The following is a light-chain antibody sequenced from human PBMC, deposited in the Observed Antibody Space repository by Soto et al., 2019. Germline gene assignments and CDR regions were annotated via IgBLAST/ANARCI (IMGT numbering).Light chain of an antibody. J-gene: IGKJ4*01. V-gene: IGKV4-1*01. Sequence: DIVMTQSPVSLAVSLGERATINCKSSQSVLYSSNNKNYVAWYQQRPGQPPKLLIYWTSIRESGVPDRFSGSGSATDFTLTISSLQAEDVAVYFCQQYYSPPLTFGGGTKVEIK. CDR3: QQYYSPPLT. CDR1: QSVLYSSNNKNY. CDR2: WTS.